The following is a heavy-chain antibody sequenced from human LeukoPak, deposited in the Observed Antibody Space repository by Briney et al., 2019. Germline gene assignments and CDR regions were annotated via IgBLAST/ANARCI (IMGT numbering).Heavy chain of an antibody. CDR3: ARAYSSGWYYMDV. D-gene: IGHD6-19*01. CDR2: ISSSGSTI. J-gene: IGHJ6*03. Sequence: GGSPRLSCAASGFTFSSYEMNWVRQAPGKGLEWVSYISSSGSTIYYADSVKGRFTISRDNAKNSLYLQMNSLRAEDTAVYYCARAYSSGWYYMDVWGKGTTVTVSS. V-gene: IGHV3-48*03. CDR1: GFTFSSYE.